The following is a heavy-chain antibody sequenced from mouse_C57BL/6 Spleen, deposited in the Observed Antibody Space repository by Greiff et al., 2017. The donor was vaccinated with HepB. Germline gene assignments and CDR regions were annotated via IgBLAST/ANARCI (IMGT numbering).Heavy chain of an antibody. D-gene: IGHD2-5*01. J-gene: IGHJ2*01. CDR3: ARDCDSNHDY. CDR2: ISDGGSYT. V-gene: IGHV5-4*01. Sequence: EVMLVESGGGLVKPGGSLKLSCAASGFTFSSYAMSWVRQTPEKRLEWVATISDGGSYTYYPDNVKGRFTISRDNAKNNLYLQMSHLKSEDTAMYYCARDCDSNHDYWGQGTTLTVSS. CDR1: GFTFSSYA.